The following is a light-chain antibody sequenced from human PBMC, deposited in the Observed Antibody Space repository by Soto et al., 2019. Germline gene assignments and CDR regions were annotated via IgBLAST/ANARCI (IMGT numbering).Light chain of an antibody. J-gene: IGKJ4*01. V-gene: IGKV2-30*01. CDR2: KVS. CDR3: MQGAHWPLT. Sequence: DVVMTQSPLSLPVTLGQPASISCRSSQSLLYSDGNTYLNWFQQRPGQSPRRLIYKVSNRDSGVPDRLSGSGSGTDFTLKISRVAAEDVGIYYCMQGAHWPLTFGGGTKVEIK. CDR1: QSLLYSDGNTY.